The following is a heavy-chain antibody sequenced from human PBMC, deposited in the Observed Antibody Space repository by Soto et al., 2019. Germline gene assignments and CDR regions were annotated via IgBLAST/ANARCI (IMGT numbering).Heavy chain of an antibody. CDR1: GFTFNNYA. CDR2: ISGGGDTT. CDR3: AKGRGGSGSLTPRVDF. D-gene: IGHD3-10*01. J-gene: IGHJ4*02. Sequence: EVQLLESGGGMVQPGGSLRLSCAASGFTFNNYAMTWVRQAPGKWLEWVSAISGGGDTTSYADSVKGRFTVSRDGSRNTLYLQMSSLRAEDTALYYCAKGRGGSGSLTPRVDFWGQGTPVPVSS. V-gene: IGHV3-23*01.